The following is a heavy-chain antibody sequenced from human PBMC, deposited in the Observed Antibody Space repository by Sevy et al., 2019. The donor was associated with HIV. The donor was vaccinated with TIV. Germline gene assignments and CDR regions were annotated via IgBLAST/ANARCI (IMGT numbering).Heavy chain of an antibody. Sequence: GGSLRLSCAASGFSLNSYWLSWVRQPPGKGLEWVANIKQDGSVNYYVDSVKGRFTISRDNARNLLYLQMNSLRAEDTALYYCVRAIAADGSFWGQGTLVTVSS. CDR2: IKQDGSVN. J-gene: IGHJ4*02. CDR3: VRAIAADGSF. CDR1: GFSLNSYW. V-gene: IGHV3-7*01. D-gene: IGHD6-13*01.